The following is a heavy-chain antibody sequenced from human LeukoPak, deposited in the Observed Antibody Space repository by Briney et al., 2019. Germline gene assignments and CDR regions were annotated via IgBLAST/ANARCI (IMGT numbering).Heavy chain of an antibody. CDR3: AREDSLMRWFDP. Sequence: ASVKVSCKASGYTFTSYAISWVRPAPGQGLEWMGWISAYNGNTNYAQKLQGRVTMTTDTSTSTAYMELRSLRSDDTAAYYCAREDSLMRWFDPWGQGTLVTVSS. CDR1: GYTFTSYA. V-gene: IGHV1-18*01. J-gene: IGHJ5*02. D-gene: IGHD2-8*01. CDR2: ISAYNGNT.